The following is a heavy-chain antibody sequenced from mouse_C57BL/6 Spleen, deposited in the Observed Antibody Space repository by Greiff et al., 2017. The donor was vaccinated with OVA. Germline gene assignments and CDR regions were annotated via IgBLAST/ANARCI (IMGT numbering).Heavy chain of an antibody. CDR3: ARGGDGSYDLDY. Sequence: QVQLQQSGAELVKPGASVKLSCKASGYAFSSYWMNWVKQRPGKGLEWIGQIYPGDGDTNYNGKFKGKATLTADKSSSTAYMQRSSLTSEDSAVYFCARGGDGSYDLDYGGQGTTLTVSS. CDR2: IYPGDGDT. D-gene: IGHD1-1*02. V-gene: IGHV1-80*01. CDR1: GYAFSSYW. J-gene: IGHJ2*01.